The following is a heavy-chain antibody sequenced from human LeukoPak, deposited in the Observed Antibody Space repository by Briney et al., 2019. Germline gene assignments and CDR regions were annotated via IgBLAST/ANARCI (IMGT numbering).Heavy chain of an antibody. J-gene: IGHJ6*02. CDR2: IYTSGST. D-gene: IGHD6-19*01. Sequence: SETLSLTCTVSGGSISSYYWSWIRQPAGKGLEWIGRIYTSGSTNYNPSLKSRVTMSVDTSKNQFSLKLSSVTAADTAVYYCARGGGWYPSRGYYYGMDVWGQGTTVTVSS. CDR3: ARGGGWYPSRGYYYGMDV. CDR1: GGSISSYY. V-gene: IGHV4-4*07.